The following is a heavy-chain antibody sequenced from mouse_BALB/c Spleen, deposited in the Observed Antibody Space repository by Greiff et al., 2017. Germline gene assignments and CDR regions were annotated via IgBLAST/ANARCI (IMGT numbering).Heavy chain of an antibody. CDR1: GYTFTSYW. CDR3: ARRVRQGSWFAY. CDR2: INPSTGYT. Sequence: VKLMESGAELAKPGASVKMSCKASGYTFTSYWMHWVKQRPGQGLEWIGYINPSTGYTEYNQKFKDKATLTADKSSSTAYMQLSSLTSEDSAVYYCARRVRQGSWFAYWGQGTLVTVSA. V-gene: IGHV1-7*01. D-gene: IGHD2-14*01. J-gene: IGHJ3*01.